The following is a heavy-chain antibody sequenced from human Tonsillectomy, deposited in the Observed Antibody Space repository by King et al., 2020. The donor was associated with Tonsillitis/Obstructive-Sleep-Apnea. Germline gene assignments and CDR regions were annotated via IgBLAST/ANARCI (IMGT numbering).Heavy chain of an antibody. D-gene: IGHD3-3*01. V-gene: IGHV4-39*01. J-gene: IGHJ5*02. CDR1: GGSISSSSYY. Sequence: PLQESGPGLVKPSETLSLTCTVSGGSISSSSYYWGWIRQPPGKGLEWIGSIYYSGSTYYNPSLKSRVTISVDTSKNQFSLKLSSVTAADTAVYYCASHPLITIFGVPRGWFDPWGQGTLVTVSS. CDR2: IYYSGST. CDR3: ASHPLITIFGVPRGWFDP.